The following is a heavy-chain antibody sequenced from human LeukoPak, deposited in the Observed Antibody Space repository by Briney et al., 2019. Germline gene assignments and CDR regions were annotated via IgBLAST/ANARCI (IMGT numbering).Heavy chain of an antibody. CDR1: GGTFSNYA. D-gene: IGHD3-10*01. V-gene: IGHV1-69*13. CDR2: IIPKFGTA. Sequence: ASVKVSCKASGGTFSNYAISWVRQAPGQGLEWMGGIIPKFGTANYAQKFQGRVTITADESTSTAYMELSSLRSDDTAVYYCARTRNYGSGSYGMDVWGQGTTVTVSS. J-gene: IGHJ6*02. CDR3: ARTRNYGSGSYGMDV.